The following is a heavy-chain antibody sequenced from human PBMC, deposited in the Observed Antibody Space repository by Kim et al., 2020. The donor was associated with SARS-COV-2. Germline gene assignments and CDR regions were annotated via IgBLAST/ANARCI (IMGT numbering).Heavy chain of an antibody. D-gene: IGHD3-22*01. V-gene: IGHV3-23*01. CDR3: AKDWVREYYYDSSGYYGRPDY. CDR1: GFTFSSYA. CDR2: ISGSGGST. J-gene: IGHJ4*02. Sequence: GGSLRLSCAASGFTFSSYAMSWVRQAPGKGLEWVSAISGSGGSTYYADSVKGRFTISRDNSKNTLYLQMNSLRAEDTAVYYCAKDWVREYYYDSSGYYGRPDYWGQGTLVTVSS.